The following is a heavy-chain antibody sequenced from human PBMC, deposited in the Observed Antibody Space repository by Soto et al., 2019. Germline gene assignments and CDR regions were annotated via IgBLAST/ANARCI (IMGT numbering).Heavy chain of an antibody. CDR1: GFTFESCA. D-gene: IGHD6-19*01. CDR2: ISGSGSST. J-gene: IGHJ4*02. CDR3: AKGKTSGWYYFDF. Sequence: ESGGGLVQPGGSLRLSCAASGFTFESCAMSWVRQAPGKGLEWVVGISGSGSSTHYAHSVEGRFTISRDNSKNTLYLQMNSLRADDTAVYYCAKGKTSGWYYFDFWGQGTLVTVSS. V-gene: IGHV3-23*01.